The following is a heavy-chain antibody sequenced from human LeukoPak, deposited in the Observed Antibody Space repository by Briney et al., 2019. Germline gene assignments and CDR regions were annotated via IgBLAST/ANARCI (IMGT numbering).Heavy chain of an antibody. D-gene: IGHD3-22*01. J-gene: IGHJ3*02. CDR3: ARAGNYYDSSGYTPGAFDI. CDR2: ISPTGTGT. V-gene: IGHV1-46*01. CDR1: GYTITNNY. Sequence: ASVKVSCKASGYTITNNYMHWGRQAPGQGLEWMGVISPTGTGTSYAQKFQGRITMSRDTYTSKVYMELRSLSSDDTAVYYCARAGNYYDSSGYTPGAFDIWGQGTMVTVSS.